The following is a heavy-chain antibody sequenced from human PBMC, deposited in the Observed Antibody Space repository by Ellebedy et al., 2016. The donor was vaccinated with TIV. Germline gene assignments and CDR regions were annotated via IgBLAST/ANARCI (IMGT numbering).Heavy chain of an antibody. CDR1: GFTFSSYG. CDR3: ARDEYYGSGSYPGPDY. CDR2: IWYDGSNK. V-gene: IGHV3-33*01. J-gene: IGHJ4*02. Sequence: PGGSLRLSCAASGFTFSSYGMHWVRQAPGKGLEWVAVIWYDGSNKYYADSVKGRFTISRDNSKNTLYLQMNSLRAEDTAVYYCARDEYYGSGSYPGPDYWGQGTLVTVSS. D-gene: IGHD3-10*01.